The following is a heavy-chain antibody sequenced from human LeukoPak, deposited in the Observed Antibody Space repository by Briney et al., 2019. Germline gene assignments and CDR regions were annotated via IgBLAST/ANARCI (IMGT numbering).Heavy chain of an antibody. CDR2: IPYDGSNK. CDR1: GFTFSTYA. J-gene: IGHJ1*01. V-gene: IGHV3-30*04. Sequence: GGSLRLSCAASGFTFSTYAMHWVRQAPGKGLEWVAVIPYDGSNKYYADSVKGRFTISRENSKNRLYLQMNSLRAEDTAVYYCARVVQSTDSSGFYLPEYFQHWGQGTLVTVSS. CDR3: ARVVQSTDSSGFYLPEYFQH. D-gene: IGHD3-22*01.